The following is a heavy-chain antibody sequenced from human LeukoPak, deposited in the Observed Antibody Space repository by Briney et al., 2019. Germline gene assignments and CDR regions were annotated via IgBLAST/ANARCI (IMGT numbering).Heavy chain of an antibody. CDR3: ASQNFVN. V-gene: IGHV3-7*05. CDR2: IKPDGSDQ. J-gene: IGHJ4*02. CDR1: GFTFSQYW. Sequence: GGALRLSCAASGFTFSQYWMNWVRQAPGKGPEWVANIKPDGSDQYYVDSVKGRFTISRDNAKNSLSLQMNSLGAEDTAMYYCASQNFVNWGQGTLVTVSS. D-gene: IGHD1-7*01.